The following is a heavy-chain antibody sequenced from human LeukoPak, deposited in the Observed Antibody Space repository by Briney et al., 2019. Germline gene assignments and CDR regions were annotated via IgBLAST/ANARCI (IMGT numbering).Heavy chain of an antibody. CDR2: IYYSGST. CDR3: ARGAAAADDY. J-gene: IGHJ4*02. CDR1: GGSISNYY. D-gene: IGHD6-13*01. V-gene: IGHV4-59*01. Sequence: SETLSLPCTVSGGSISNYYWNWIRQAPGRGLEWIGYIYYSGSTNYNPSLKSRVAISLDTSRNQFSLNLTSVTAADTAVYYCARGAAAADDYWGQGTLVTVSS.